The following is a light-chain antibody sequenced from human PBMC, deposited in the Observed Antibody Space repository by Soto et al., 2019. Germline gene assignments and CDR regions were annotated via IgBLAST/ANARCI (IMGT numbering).Light chain of an antibody. Sequence: EIVLTQSPAALSVSPGGRATLSCRASQDVMYDLAWYQQKPGQAPRLLVYGASTRATDAPPRFRGSGSGREFRLTISSLQSEAFATYYCQQYRSWPRTFGKGSRVEIK. J-gene: IGKJ1*01. CDR2: GAS. V-gene: IGKV3-15*01. CDR3: QQYRSWPRT. CDR1: QDVMYD.